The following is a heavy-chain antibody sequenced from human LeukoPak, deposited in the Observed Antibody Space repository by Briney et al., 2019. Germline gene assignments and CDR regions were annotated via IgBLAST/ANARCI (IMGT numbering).Heavy chain of an antibody. V-gene: IGHV4-39*01. CDR3: ASLRERSYYARGFDY. CDR2: IYYSGST. J-gene: IGHJ4*02. D-gene: IGHD1-26*01. CDR1: GGSISSSSYY. Sequence: SETLSLACTVSGGSISSSSYYWGWIRQPPGKGLDWIGSIYYSGSTYYNPSLKGRVTISVDTSKNQFSLKLSSVTAADTAVFYCASLRERSYYARGFDYWGQGTLVTVSS.